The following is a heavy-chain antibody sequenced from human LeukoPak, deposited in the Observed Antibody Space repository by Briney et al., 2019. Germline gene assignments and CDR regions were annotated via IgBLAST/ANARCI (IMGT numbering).Heavy chain of an antibody. CDR1: GFTFRDYG. J-gene: IGHJ4*02. CDR2: IRSEAYGGTT. V-gene: IGHV3-49*04. CDR3: TGSFGELTFFDY. D-gene: IGHD3-10*01. Sequence: GGALRLSCTASGFTFRDYGMSWGRQAPGKGLGWVGFIRSEAYGGTTENAASVKGKFTISRDDSKSIAYLQMNSLKPEDTAVYYCTGSFGELTFFDYWGLGTLVTVSS.